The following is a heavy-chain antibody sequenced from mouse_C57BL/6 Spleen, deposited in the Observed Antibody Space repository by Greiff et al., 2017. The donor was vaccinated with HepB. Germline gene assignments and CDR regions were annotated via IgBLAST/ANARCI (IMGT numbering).Heavy chain of an antibody. Sequence: EVQLQQSGPELVKPGASVKISCKASGYTFTDYYMNWVKQSHGKSLEWIGDINPNNGGTSYNQKFKGKATLTVDKSSSTAYMELRSLTSEDSAVYYCARRLRGWYFDVWGTGTTVTVSS. CDR2: INPNNGGT. V-gene: IGHV1-26*01. J-gene: IGHJ1*03. D-gene: IGHD2-4*01. CDR3: ARRLRGWYFDV. CDR1: GYTFTDYY.